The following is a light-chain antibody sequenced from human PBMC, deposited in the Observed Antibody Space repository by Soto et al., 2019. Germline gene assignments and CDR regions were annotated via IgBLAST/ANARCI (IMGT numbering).Light chain of an antibody. CDR2: NDN. Sequence: QSVLSKPPSASGTPGQGVTISCSGSSSNIGDNGVNWYQQLPGTAPKLLIYNDNQRPSGVPDRFSGSKSGTSASLAISGLQSEDEADYYCASWDDSLTVLFGGGTKLTVL. CDR3: ASWDDSLTVL. CDR1: SSNIGDNG. V-gene: IGLV1-44*01. J-gene: IGLJ3*02.